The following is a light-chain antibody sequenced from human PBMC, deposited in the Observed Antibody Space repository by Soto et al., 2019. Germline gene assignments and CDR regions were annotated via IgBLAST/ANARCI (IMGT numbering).Light chain of an antibody. CDR2: DND. J-gene: IGLJ3*02. CDR3: GTWDSTLSSDV. Sequence: QSVLTQPPSVSAAPGLKVTISCSGSSSNIGNNYVSWYQQFPGTAPKVIIFDNDERPSGTPDRLSGSKSGTSATLVITELQTGDEADYYCGTWDSTLSSDVFGGGTKLTVL. V-gene: IGLV1-51*01. CDR1: SSNIGNNY.